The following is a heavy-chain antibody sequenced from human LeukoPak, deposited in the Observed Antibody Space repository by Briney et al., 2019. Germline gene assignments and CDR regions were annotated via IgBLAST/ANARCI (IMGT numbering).Heavy chain of an antibody. J-gene: IGHJ3*02. V-gene: IGHV5-51*01. CDR1: GYSFTSYW. CDR3: VRTFERDSRGYHYGDAFDI. Sequence: LGESLKISCKGSGYSFTSYWIGWVRQMPGKGLEWMGIIYPGDSDTRYSPSFQGQVTISADKSISTAYLQWSSLKASDTAMYYCVRTFERDSRGYHYGDAFDIWGQGTMVTVSS. CDR2: IYPGDSDT. D-gene: IGHD3-22*01.